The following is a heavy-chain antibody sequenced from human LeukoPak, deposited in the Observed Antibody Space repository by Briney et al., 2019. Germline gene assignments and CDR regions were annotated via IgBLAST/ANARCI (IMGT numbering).Heavy chain of an antibody. Sequence: SETLSLTCTVSGVSISSYYWGWIRQPPGKGLEWVGSIYHRGSTYYNPSLRSRVTISLDRSKKKFSLKLTSVTVADTAVYFCARGAEYYAIWRGYAGYSDYWGQGISVTVSS. D-gene: IGHD3-3*01. J-gene: IGHJ4*02. V-gene: IGHV4-38-2*02. CDR1: GVSISSYY. CDR2: IYHRGST. CDR3: ARGAEYYAIWRGYAGYSDY.